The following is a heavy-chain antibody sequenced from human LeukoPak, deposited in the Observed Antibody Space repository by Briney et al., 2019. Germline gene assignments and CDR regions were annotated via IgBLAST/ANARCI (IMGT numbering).Heavy chain of an antibody. J-gene: IGHJ4*02. Sequence: SETLSLTCAVSGYSISSGYYWGWIRPPPGKGLEWIGSIYHSGSTYYNPSLKSRVTISVDTSKNQFSLKLSSVTAADTAVYYCARGEIMITFGGAPNRVPLNSEENYWGQGTLVTVTS. CDR2: IYHSGST. CDR3: ARGEIMITFGGAPNRVPLNSEENY. CDR1: GYSISSGYY. V-gene: IGHV4-38-2*01. D-gene: IGHD3-16*01.